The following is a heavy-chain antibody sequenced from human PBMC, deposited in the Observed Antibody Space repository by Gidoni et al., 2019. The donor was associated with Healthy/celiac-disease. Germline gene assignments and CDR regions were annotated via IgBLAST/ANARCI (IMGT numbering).Heavy chain of an antibody. J-gene: IGHJ4*02. CDR1: GFTFSSYA. V-gene: IGHV3-23*01. D-gene: IGHD6-19*01. CDR3: AKPLKWLEASSPPDY. Sequence: EVQLLESGGGLVQPGGSLRRSCAASGFTFSSYARSWVRQAPGKGLEWVSAISGSCGSTYYADSVKGRFTISRDNSKNTLSLQMISLRAEDTAVYYCAKPLKWLEASSPPDYWGQGTLVTVS. CDR2: ISGSCGST.